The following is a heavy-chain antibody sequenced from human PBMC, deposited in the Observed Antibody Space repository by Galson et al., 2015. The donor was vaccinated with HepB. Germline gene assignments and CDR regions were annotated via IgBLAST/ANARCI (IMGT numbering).Heavy chain of an antibody. D-gene: IGHD3-3*01. V-gene: IGHV1-18*04. J-gene: IGHJ6*03. Sequence: QSGAEVKKPGESLKISCKASGYTFSTHGICWVRQAPGQGLEWLGCISAYNGDTNYAQIVEGRVTMTTDTSTTTAYMEVRSLRSDDTAVYYCARGFGDFWSGYHLHYYYMDVWGKGTTVTVSS. CDR1: GYTFSTHG. CDR2: ISAYNGDT. CDR3: ARGFGDFWSGYHLHYYYMDV.